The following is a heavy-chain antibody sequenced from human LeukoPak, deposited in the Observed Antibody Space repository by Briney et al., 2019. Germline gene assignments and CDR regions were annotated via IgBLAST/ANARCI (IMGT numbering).Heavy chain of an antibody. Sequence: GKSLRLSCAASGFTFSSYAMHWVRQAPGKGLEWVAVISYDGSNKYYAASVKGRFTISRDNSKNTLYLQMSSLRAEDTAVYYCARELIGGLREPKYYYYTGMDVWGKGTTVTVSS. D-gene: IGHD3-16*01. CDR3: ARELIGGLREPKYYYYTGMDV. CDR2: ISYDGSNK. CDR1: GFTFSSYA. V-gene: IGHV3-30-3*01. J-gene: IGHJ6*04.